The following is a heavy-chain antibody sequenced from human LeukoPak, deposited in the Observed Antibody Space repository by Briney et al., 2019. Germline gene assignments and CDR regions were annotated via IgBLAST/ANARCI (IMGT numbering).Heavy chain of an antibody. D-gene: IGHD3/OR15-3a*01. J-gene: IGHJ6*03. CDR3: ARRTGYNYYYMEV. CDR2: ISTYNGNT. V-gene: IGHV1-18*01. CDR1: GYIFTQYG. Sequence: GASVKVSCKASGYIFTQYGISWVRQAPGQGREWMASISTYNGNTNYAQNFQGRVTVTTDTSTSTAYMELRSLRSDDTAVYYCARRTGYNYYYMEVWGPGTTVTASS.